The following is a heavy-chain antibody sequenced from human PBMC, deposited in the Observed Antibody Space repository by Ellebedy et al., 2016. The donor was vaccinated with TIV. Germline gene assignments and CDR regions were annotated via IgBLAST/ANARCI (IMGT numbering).Heavy chain of an antibody. V-gene: IGHV3-66*01. CDR1: GFTISSNY. Sequence: GESLKISCVVSGFTISSNYMSWVRQAPGKGLEWVSVISVAGGTYYADSVKGRFTISRDNSRNTLFLQMNGLRAEDTAVYYCAGESFNDADLDLWGLFDIWGQGTTVTVSS. D-gene: IGHD1-7*01. J-gene: IGHJ3*02. CDR2: ISVAGGT. CDR3: AGESFNDADLDLWGLFDI.